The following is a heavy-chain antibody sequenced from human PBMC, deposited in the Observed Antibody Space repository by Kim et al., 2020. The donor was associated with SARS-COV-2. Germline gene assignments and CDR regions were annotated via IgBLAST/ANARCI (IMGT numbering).Heavy chain of an antibody. D-gene: IGHD5-18*01. CDR2: ISGSGGST. V-gene: IGHV3-23*01. CDR3: AKGYGLHYYFDY. J-gene: IGHJ4*02. CDR1: GFTFSSYA. Sequence: GGSLRLSCAASGFTFSSYAMSWIRQAPGKGLEWVSAISGSGGSTYYADSVKGRFTISRDNSKNTLYLQMNSLRAEDTAVYYCAKGYGLHYYFDYWGQGTLVTVSS.